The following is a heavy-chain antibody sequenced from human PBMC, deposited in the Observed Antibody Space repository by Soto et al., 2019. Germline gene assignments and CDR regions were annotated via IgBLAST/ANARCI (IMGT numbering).Heavy chain of an antibody. CDR1: GFTFSSYE. Sequence: GGSLRLSCAASGFTFSSYEMNWVRQAPGKGLEWVSYISSSGSTIYYADSVKGRFTISRDNAKNSRYLQMNSLRAEDTAVYYCARDLAAGYSYGYFSYYYGMDVWGQGTTVTVSS. CDR2: ISSSGSTI. CDR3: ARDLAAGYSYGYFSYYYGMDV. V-gene: IGHV3-48*03. D-gene: IGHD5-18*01. J-gene: IGHJ6*02.